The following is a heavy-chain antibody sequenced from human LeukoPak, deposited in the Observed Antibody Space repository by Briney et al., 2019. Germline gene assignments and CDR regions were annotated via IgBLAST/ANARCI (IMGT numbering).Heavy chain of an antibody. CDR3: ARGLAVDYYDSSGYNFDY. D-gene: IGHD3-22*01. V-gene: IGHV1-2*02. CDR1: GYTFTGYY. CDR2: INPNSGGT. Sequence: ASVKVSCKASGYTFTGYYMHWVRQAPGQGLEWMGWINPNSGGTNYAQKFQGRVTMTRDTSISTAYMELSRLRSDDTAVYYCARGLAVDYYDSSGYNFDYWGQGTLVTVSS. J-gene: IGHJ4*02.